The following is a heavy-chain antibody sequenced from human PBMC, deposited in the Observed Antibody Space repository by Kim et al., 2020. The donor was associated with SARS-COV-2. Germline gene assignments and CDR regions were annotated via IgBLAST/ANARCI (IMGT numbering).Heavy chain of an antibody. CDR2: ISTSGGGA. CDR1: GFTFSNYA. CDR3: AKRGAGGYVVY. J-gene: IGHJ4*02. D-gene: IGHD2-21*01. V-gene: IGHV3-23*01. Sequence: GGSLRLSCAASGFTFSNYAVGWVRQAPGKGLEWVSIISTSGGGADYGDSVKGRCTISRDNSKNTLYMQMNSLRVEDTAVYYCAKRGAGGYVVYWGQGTLVSVFS.